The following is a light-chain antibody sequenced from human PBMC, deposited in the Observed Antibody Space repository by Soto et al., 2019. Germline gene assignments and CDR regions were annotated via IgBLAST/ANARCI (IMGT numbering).Light chain of an antibody. CDR2: AAS. V-gene: IGKV1-27*01. J-gene: IGKJ1*01. CDR1: QGISNY. CDR3: QKYNSAPRT. Sequence: DIQMTQSPSSLSSSVGDRVTITCRASQGISNYLAWYQQKPAKDPKLLIYAASTFQSGVPSRFSGSRSGTDFTLTISSLQPEDVATYYCQKYNSAPRTFGQGTKVEIK.